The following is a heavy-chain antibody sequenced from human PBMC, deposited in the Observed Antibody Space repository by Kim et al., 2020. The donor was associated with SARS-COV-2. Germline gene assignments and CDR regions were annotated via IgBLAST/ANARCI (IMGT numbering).Heavy chain of an antibody. CDR1: GFTFSSYE. J-gene: IGHJ3*02. Sequence: GGSLRLSCAASGFTFSSYEMNWVRQAPGKGLEWVSYISSSGSTIYYADSVKGRFTISRDNAKNSLYLQMNSLRAEDTAVYYCARDLTWIQLWGAFDIWGQGTMVTVSS. D-gene: IGHD5-18*01. CDR3: ARDLTWIQLWGAFDI. CDR2: ISSSGSTI. V-gene: IGHV3-48*03.